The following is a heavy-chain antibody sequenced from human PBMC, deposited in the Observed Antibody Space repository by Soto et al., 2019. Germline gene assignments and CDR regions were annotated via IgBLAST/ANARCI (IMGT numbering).Heavy chain of an antibody. V-gene: IGHV4-39*01. CDR1: GGSISSSSYY. J-gene: IGHJ4*02. CDR3: ARLANGGYFDY. Sequence: SETLSLTCTVSGGSISSSSYYWGWIRQPPGKGLEWIGSIYYSGSTYYNPSLKSRVTISVDTSKNQFSLKLSSVTAAETAVYYCARLANGGYFDYWGQGTLVTVS. CDR2: IYYSGST. D-gene: IGHD4-17*01.